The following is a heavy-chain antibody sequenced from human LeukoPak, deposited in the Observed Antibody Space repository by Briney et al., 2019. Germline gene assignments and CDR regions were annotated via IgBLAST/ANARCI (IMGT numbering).Heavy chain of an antibody. CDR2: IKQDGSEK. CDR3: AREQDEVPVVHGFDY. Sequence: GGSLRLSCAASGFTFSSYWMSWVRQAPGKGLEWVANIKQDGSEKYYVDSVKGRVTISRDNAKNSLYLQMNSLRAEDTAVYYCAREQDEVPVVHGFDYWGQGTLVTVSS. J-gene: IGHJ4*02. D-gene: IGHD2-2*01. V-gene: IGHV3-7*01. CDR1: GFTFSSYW.